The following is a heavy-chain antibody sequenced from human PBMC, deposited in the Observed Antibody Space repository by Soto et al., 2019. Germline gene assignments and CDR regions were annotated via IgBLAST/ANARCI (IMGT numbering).Heavy chain of an antibody. CDR2: IYYSGST. CDR3: ARHGAYGSGSYYNTASSPFDY. CDR1: GDSIRSSSHY. J-gene: IGHJ4*02. Sequence: SETLSLTCTVSGDSIRSSSHYWAWNRQPPGKGLEWIGSIYYSGSTYYNPSLKSRVTISVDTSKNQFSLKLSSVTAADTAVYYCARHGAYGSGSYYNTASSPFDYWGQGTLVTVSS. D-gene: IGHD3-10*01. V-gene: IGHV4-39*01.